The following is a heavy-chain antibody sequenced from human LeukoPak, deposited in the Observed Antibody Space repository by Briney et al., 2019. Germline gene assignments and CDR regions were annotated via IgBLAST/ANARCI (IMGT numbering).Heavy chain of an antibody. Sequence: ASVKVSCKASGYTVTSYDINWVRQATGQGLEWMGWMNPNSGNTGYAQKFQGRVTMTRNTSISTAYMELSSLRSEDTAVYYCAIVATTQNSAEYFQHWGQGTLVTVSS. J-gene: IGHJ1*01. D-gene: IGHD5-12*01. CDR3: AIVATTQNSAEYFQH. CDR2: MNPNSGNT. V-gene: IGHV1-8*01. CDR1: GYTVTSYD.